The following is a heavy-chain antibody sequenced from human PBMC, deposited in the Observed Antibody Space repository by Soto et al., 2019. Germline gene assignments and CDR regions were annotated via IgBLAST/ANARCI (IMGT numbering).Heavy chain of an antibody. V-gene: IGHV4-59*01. D-gene: IGHD3-9*01. Sequence: SETRSLTCTVSGGPISSYYWSWIRQPPGKGLEWIGYIYYSGSTNYNPSLKSRVTISVDTSKNQFSLKLSSVTAADTAVYYCARGEDILTGYYSFDYWGQGTLVTVSS. CDR2: IYYSGST. J-gene: IGHJ4*02. CDR1: GGPISSYY. CDR3: ARGEDILTGYYSFDY.